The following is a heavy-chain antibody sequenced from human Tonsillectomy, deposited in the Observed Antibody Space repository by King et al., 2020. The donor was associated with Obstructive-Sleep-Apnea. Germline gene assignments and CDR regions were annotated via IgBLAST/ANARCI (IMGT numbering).Heavy chain of an antibody. D-gene: IGHD2-2*01. V-gene: IGHV4-59*01. CDR2: IYYSGST. Sequence: VQLQESGPGLVKPSETLSLTCTVSGGSISSYYWSWIRQPPGKGLEWIGYIYYSGSTNYNPSLKSRVTISVDTSKNQFSLKLSSVTAADTAVYYCARGREATGKVDCSSTSCHPLDYWGQGTLVTVSS. CDR3: ARGREATGKVDCSSTSCHPLDY. J-gene: IGHJ4*02. CDR1: GGSISSYY.